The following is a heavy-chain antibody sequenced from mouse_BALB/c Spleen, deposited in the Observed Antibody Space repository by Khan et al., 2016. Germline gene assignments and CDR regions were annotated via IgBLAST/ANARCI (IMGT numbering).Heavy chain of an antibody. J-gene: IGHJ3*01. CDR3: ARIYYGGAY. D-gene: IGHD2-1*01. Sequence: EVELVESGAELVKPGASVKLSCTASGFNIKDTYMHWVKQRPEQGLEWIGRVDPANGNTKYDPKFQGKATITTDTSSNTAYLQLSSLTSEATAVYYGARIYYGGAYWGQGTLVTFSA. V-gene: IGHV14-3*02. CDR1: GFNIKDTY. CDR2: VDPANGNT.